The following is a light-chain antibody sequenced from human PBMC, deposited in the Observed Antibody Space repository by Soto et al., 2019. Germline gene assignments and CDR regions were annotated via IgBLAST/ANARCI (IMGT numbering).Light chain of an antibody. CDR2: DAS. J-gene: IGKJ1*01. CDR1: QSVRNY. Sequence: EIVLTQSPATLSLSPGERATLSCRASQSVRNYLAWYQQKPGQAPRLLIYDASNRATGIPARFSGSGSGTDFTLTISSLEPEDFAFYYCQQRSNWPPTFGQGTKVEIK. V-gene: IGKV3-11*01. CDR3: QQRSNWPPT.